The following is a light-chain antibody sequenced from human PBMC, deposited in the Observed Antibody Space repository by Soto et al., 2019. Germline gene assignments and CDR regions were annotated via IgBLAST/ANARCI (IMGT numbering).Light chain of an antibody. CDR2: DAS. Sequence: EIVLTQSPATLSLSPGERATLSCRASQSVGTSLAWFQQRRGQAPRLLINDASKRANGIPGRFSGSGSGTDLTLTLSRVEPEDFAVYDCQLYNNWPPWTFCQGTKVDIK. V-gene: IGKV3-11*01. CDR1: QSVGTS. J-gene: IGKJ1*01. CDR3: QLYNNWPPWT.